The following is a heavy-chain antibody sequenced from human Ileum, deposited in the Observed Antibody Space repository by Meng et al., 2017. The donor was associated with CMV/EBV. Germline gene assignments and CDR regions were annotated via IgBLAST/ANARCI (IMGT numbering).Heavy chain of an antibody. J-gene: IGHJ2*01. Sequence: QEQPQQWGEGLLKPSESLSLTYDADGGSFSDYYWSWIRQPPGKGLEWIGEISHSGITNYNPSLKSRVTISIDTSKKQFSLKLSSVTAADTAVYYCARSRVYWYFDLWGRGTLVTVSS. CDR2: ISHSGIT. CDR1: GGSFSDYY. V-gene: IGHV4-34*01. CDR3: ARSRVYWYFDL.